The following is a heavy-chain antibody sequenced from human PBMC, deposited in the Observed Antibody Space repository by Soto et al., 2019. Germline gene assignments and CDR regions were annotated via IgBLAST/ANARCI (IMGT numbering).Heavy chain of an antibody. CDR1: GDSVSSNSAA. CDR3: ERELAETNWFDT. CDR2: TYYRSKWYN. J-gene: IGHJ5*02. V-gene: IGHV6-1*01. Sequence: SQTLSLTCAISGDSVSSNSAAWNWIRPSPSRGLEWLGRTYYRSKWYNDYAVSVKSRITINPDTSKNQFSLQLNSVTPEDTAVYYCERELAETNWFDTWGQGTLVTVSS.